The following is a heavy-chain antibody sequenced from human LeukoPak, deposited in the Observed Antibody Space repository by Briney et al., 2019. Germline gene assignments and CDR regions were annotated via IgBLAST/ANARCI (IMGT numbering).Heavy chain of an antibody. CDR1: GYTFTSYG. Sequence: GASVKVSCKASGYTFTSYGISWVRRAPGEGLEWLGWISAYTGNTNYAQKLQGRVTMTTDTSTSTAYMELRSLRSDDTAVYYCARDPAVTRIQLWLGLGYYYYYMDVWGKGTTVTVSS. CDR3: ARDPAVTRIQLWLGLGYYYYYMDV. J-gene: IGHJ6*03. CDR2: ISAYTGNT. V-gene: IGHV1-18*01. D-gene: IGHD5-18*01.